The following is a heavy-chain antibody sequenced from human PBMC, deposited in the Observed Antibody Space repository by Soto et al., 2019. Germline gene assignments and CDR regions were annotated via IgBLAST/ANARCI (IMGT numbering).Heavy chain of an antibody. Sequence: SETLSLTCAVYGGSFSGYYWSWIRQPPGKGLEWIGEINHSGSTNYNPSLKSRVTISVDTSKNQFSLKLSSVTAADTAVYYCARGLSKYVDYVWGSYRYTVFFDYWGQGTLVTVSS. CDR1: GGSFSGYY. CDR3: ARGLSKYVDYVWGSYRYTVFFDY. CDR2: INHSGST. V-gene: IGHV4-34*01. D-gene: IGHD3-16*02. J-gene: IGHJ4*02.